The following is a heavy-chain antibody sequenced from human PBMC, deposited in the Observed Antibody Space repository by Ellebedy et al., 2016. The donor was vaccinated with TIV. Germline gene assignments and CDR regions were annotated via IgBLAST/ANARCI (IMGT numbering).Heavy chain of an antibody. CDR3: TLATNYGDYAFYY. Sequence: AASVKVSCKASGGTFSNYAVTWVRQAPGQGLEWMGGNVPLFGTANYARKFQARGTISADESTSTAFLELSSLRSEDTAVYFCTLATNYGDYAFYYWGQGTLVTVSS. V-gene: IGHV1-69*13. CDR2: NVPLFGTA. D-gene: IGHD4-17*01. J-gene: IGHJ4*02. CDR1: GGTFSNYA.